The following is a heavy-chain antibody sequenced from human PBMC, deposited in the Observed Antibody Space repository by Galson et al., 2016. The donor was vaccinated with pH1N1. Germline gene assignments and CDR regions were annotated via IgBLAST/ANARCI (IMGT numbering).Heavy chain of an antibody. CDR2: INSDGTIT. CDR1: GFTFSSYW. D-gene: IGHD3-16*01. Sequence: SLRLSCAASGFTFSSYWMHWVRQAPGKGLMWVANINSDGTITSHADSVEGRFTISRDNAKNTLYLQMNSLRAEDTAVYYCARELGWGNFYGYWGQGTLVTVSS. J-gene: IGHJ4*02. V-gene: IGHV3-74*01. CDR3: ARELGWGNFYGY.